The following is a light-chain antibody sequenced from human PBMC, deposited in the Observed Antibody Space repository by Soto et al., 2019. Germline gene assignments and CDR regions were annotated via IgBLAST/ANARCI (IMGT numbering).Light chain of an antibody. CDR2: EVT. J-gene: IGLJ1*01. Sequence: QSALTQPPSASGSPGQSVTISCTGTRSDVGGYNYVSWYQQHPGKAPKLVIYEVTKRPSGVPDRFSGSKSGNTASLTVSGLQAEYEADYYCASYAGNNRGVFGTGTKLTVL. V-gene: IGLV2-8*01. CDR3: ASYAGNNRGV. CDR1: RSDVGGYNY.